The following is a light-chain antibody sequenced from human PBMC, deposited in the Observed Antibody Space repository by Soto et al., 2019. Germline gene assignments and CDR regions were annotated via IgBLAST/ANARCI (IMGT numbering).Light chain of an antibody. V-gene: IGKV1-39*01. Sequence: DIEMTQSPSSLSVSVGDRDTITCRASQNISNYLKWYQQKPGKAPKLLIYAASSMQSGVPSRFGGSGSETDFTLTISSLQPDDSATYYCQQSFSPLWTFGQGTKVEV. J-gene: IGKJ1*01. CDR2: AAS. CDR1: QNISNY. CDR3: QQSFSPLWT.